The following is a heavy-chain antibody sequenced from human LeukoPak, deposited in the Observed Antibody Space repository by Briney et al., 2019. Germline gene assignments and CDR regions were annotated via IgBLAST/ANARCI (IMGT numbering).Heavy chain of an antibody. CDR1: GYTFTSYG. CDR3: ARGLRFMEWFTNDAFDI. Sequence: ASVKVSCKASGYTFTSYGISWVRQAPGQGLEWMGWISTYNGNTNYAQKVQGRVTMTTDTSTSTAYMELRSLRSDDTAVYYCARGLRFMEWFTNDAFDIWGQGTTVTVSS. CDR2: ISTYNGNT. J-gene: IGHJ3*02. D-gene: IGHD3-3*01. V-gene: IGHV1-18*01.